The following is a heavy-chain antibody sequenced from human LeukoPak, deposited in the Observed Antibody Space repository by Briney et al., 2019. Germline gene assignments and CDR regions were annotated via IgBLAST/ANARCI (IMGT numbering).Heavy chain of an antibody. CDR3: ARPDYGSGRDYYYYYMDV. J-gene: IGHJ6*03. CDR2: INHSGST. CDR1: GGSFSGYY. V-gene: IGHV4-34*01. Sequence: KTSETLSLTCAVYGGSFSGYYWNWIRQSPGKGLEWIGEINHSGSTNYNPSLKSRVTISVDTSKNQFSLKLSSVTAADTAVYYCARPDYGSGRDYYYYYMDVWGKGTTVTISS. D-gene: IGHD3-10*01.